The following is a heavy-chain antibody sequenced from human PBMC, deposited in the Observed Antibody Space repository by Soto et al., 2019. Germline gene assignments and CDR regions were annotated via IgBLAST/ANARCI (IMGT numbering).Heavy chain of an antibody. CDR3: ARGGDIVLVPADPYYYGMDV. D-gene: IGHD2-2*01. CDR1: GGTFSSYA. CDR2: IIPICGTA. V-gene: IGHV1-69*12. J-gene: IGHJ6*02. Sequence: QVQLVQSGAEVKKPGSSVKVSCKASGGTFSSYAISWVRQAPGQGLEWMGGIIPICGTANYAQKFQGRVTITADESTSTAYMELSRRRSEDTAVYYCARGGDIVLVPADPYYYGMDVWGQVSTGTVSS.